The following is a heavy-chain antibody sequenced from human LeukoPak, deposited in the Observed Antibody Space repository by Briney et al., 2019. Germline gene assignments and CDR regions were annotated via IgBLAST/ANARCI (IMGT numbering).Heavy chain of an antibody. Sequence: PGGSLRLSCAASGFTFSSYAMHWVRQAPGKGLEYVSAISSNGGSTYYANSVKGRFTISRDNSRNTLYLQMGSLRAEDMAVYYCARSITMVRGGYYYYGMDVWGQGTTVTVSS. CDR3: ARSITMVRGGYYYYGMDV. CDR1: GFTFSSYA. V-gene: IGHV3-64*01. CDR2: ISSNGGST. D-gene: IGHD3-10*01. J-gene: IGHJ6*02.